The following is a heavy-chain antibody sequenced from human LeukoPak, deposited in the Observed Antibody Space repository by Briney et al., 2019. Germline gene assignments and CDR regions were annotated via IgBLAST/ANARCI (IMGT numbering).Heavy chain of an antibody. Sequence: GGSLRLSCAASGFTFSSYAMSWVRQAPGKGLEWVSAISGSGGSTYYADSVKGRFTISRDNSKNTLYLQMNSLRAEDTAVYYCAKVYHTTEYYDFWSGYYPHDAFDIWGQGTMVTVSS. CDR3: AKVYHTTEYYDFWSGYYPHDAFDI. V-gene: IGHV3-23*01. D-gene: IGHD3-3*01. CDR2: ISGSGGST. J-gene: IGHJ3*02. CDR1: GFTFSSYA.